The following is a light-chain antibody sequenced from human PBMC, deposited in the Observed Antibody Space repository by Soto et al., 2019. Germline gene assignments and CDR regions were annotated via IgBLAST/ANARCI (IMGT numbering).Light chain of an antibody. J-gene: IGKJ1*01. CDR3: QHYNDLPLR. Sequence: EIAMTQSPATLSLSPGERATLSCRASQSVSSNLAWYQQKPGQAPRLLISDASTRATGIPDRFSGSGSGTEFALTITRLQSEDFAVYYGQHYNDLPLRFGQGTKVEIK. V-gene: IGKV3-15*01. CDR2: DAS. CDR1: QSVSSN.